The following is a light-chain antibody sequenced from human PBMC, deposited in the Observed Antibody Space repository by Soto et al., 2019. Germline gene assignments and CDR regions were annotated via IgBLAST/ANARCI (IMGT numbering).Light chain of an antibody. J-gene: IGKJ3*01. CDR2: AAS. V-gene: IGKV1-9*01. CDR1: QGISSY. CDR3: QQLNNYPRT. Sequence: IQLTQSPSSLSASVGDRVTITCRASQGISSYLAWYQQKPGKAPKLLIYAASTLQSGVPSRFSGSGSGTDFTLTISSLQAEDFATYYCQQLNNYPRTFGPGTRVDIK.